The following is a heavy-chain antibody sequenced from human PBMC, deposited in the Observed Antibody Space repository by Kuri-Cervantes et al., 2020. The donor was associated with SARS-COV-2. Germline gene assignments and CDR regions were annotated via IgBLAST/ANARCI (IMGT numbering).Heavy chain of an antibody. CDR2: INNENGNT. CDR3: ARVPLAYCGGDCFDY. D-gene: IGHD2-21*01. CDR1: GYTFSRYG. Sequence: ASVKVSCKASGYTFSRYGISWVRQAPGQGLEWMGYINNENGNTNSAQKFQGRVTMTTDTSTSTAYMEVRSLRSDDTAVYYCARVPLAYCGGDCFDYWGQGTLVTVSS. J-gene: IGHJ4*02. V-gene: IGHV1-18*01.